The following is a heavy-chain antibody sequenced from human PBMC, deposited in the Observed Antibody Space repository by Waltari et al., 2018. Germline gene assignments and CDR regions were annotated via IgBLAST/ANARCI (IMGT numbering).Heavy chain of an antibody. J-gene: IGHJ1*01. D-gene: IGHD6-19*01. Sequence: QVQLVQSGAEVQKPGASVKVSCKAAGYPCTSYAINWVRRAPGQGPEWMGWMNPNSGNTGYAQKFQGRVTITRNTSISTAYMELSSLRSEDTAVYYCARGALAVAGQWYFQHWGQGTLVTVSS. CDR3: ARGALAVAGQWYFQH. CDR2: MNPNSGNT. V-gene: IGHV1-8*03. CDR1: GYPCTSYA.